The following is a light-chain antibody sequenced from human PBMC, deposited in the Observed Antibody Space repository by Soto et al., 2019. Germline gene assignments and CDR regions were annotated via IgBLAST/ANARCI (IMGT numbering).Light chain of an antibody. J-gene: IGKJ1*01. CDR3: QQYAYSPRT. Sequence: EIVLTQSPGTLSLSPGERATLSCRASQSVASNYLAWFQQKPGQPPRLLIYEGATRAAGIPDRFSGSGSGTDFTLTINRLEPDDFAVFYCQQYAYSPRTFGQGTRVEIK. CDR1: QSVASNY. CDR2: EGA. V-gene: IGKV3-20*01.